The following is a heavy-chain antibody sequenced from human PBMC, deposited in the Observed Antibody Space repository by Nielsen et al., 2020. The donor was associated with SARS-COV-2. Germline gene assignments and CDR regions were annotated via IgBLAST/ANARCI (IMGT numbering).Heavy chain of an antibody. Sequence: GESLKISCAASGFTFSSYWMSWVRQAPGKGLEWVANIKQDGSEKYYVDSVKGRFTISRDNAKNSLYLQMNSLRAEDTAVYYCARDLVRFGVVIPFDIWGQGTMVTVSS. CDR1: GFTFSSYW. V-gene: IGHV3-7*01. CDR3: ARDLVRFGVVIPFDI. J-gene: IGHJ3*02. CDR2: IKQDGSEK. D-gene: IGHD3-3*01.